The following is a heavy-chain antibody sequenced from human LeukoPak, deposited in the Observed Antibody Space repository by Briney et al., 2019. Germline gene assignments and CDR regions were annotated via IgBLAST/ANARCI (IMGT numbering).Heavy chain of an antibody. CDR1: GFTLSSYE. Sequence: PGGSLRLLCAASGFTLSSYEMTWVRQAPGKGLEWVSYIGGPGSNVYYADSVEGRFTVSRDNAMNSLYLQMNSLRAEDTAVYYCAREERDTARLPYYDHWGQGTLVTVSS. CDR3: AREERDTARLPYYDH. D-gene: IGHD5-18*01. CDR2: IGGPGSNV. V-gene: IGHV3-48*03. J-gene: IGHJ4*02.